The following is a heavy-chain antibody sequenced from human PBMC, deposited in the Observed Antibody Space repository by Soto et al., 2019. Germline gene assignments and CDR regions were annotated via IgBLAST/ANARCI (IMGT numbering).Heavy chain of an antibody. CDR1: GGTFSSYA. V-gene: IGHV1-69*13. D-gene: IGHD6-13*01. Sequence: SVKVSCKASGGTFSSYAISWVRQAPGQGLEWMGGIIPIFGTANYAQKFQGRVTITADESTSTAYMELSSLRSEDTAVYYCATYSSSWYNWFDPWGQGTLVPVSS. CDR2: IIPIFGTA. J-gene: IGHJ5*02. CDR3: ATYSSSWYNWFDP.